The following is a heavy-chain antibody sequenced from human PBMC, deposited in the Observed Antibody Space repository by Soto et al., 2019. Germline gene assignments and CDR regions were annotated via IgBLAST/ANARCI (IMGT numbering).Heavy chain of an antibody. D-gene: IGHD6-19*01. J-gene: IGHJ4*01. CDR3: AKDSDDSSGWYSLDY. CDR2: IGSDGGST. CDR1: GFTFRIYA. V-gene: IGHV3-23*01. Sequence: GGSLRLSCAASGFTFRIYAMSWVRQAPGKGLEWVSAIGSDGGSTYYADSVKGRFTIFRDNSENTLYLQMNSLRVEDTAVYYCAKDSDDSSGWYSLDYWGHGTLVTVSS.